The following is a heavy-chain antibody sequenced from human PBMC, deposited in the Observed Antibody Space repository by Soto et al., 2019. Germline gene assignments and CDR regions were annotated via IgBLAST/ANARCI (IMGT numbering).Heavy chain of an antibody. Sequence: SETLSLTCAVSGYSISSGYYWGWIRQPLGKGLEWIGSIYHSGSTYYNPSLKSRVTISVDTSKNQFSLKLSSVTAADTAVYYCARSGYSYGYAIFDYWGQGTLVTVSS. J-gene: IGHJ4*02. V-gene: IGHV4-38-2*01. CDR1: GYSISSGYY. CDR2: IYHSGST. CDR3: ARSGYSYGYAIFDY. D-gene: IGHD5-18*01.